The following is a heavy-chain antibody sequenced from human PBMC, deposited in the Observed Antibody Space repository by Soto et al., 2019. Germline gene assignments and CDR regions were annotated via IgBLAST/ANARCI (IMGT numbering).Heavy chain of an antibody. V-gene: IGHV1-8*01. D-gene: IGHD3-10*01. J-gene: IGHJ5*02. CDR3: ARGLVTMVRGVIIRLDP. CDR1: GYTFTSYD. Sequence: ASVKVSCKASGYTFTSYDINWVRQATGQGLEWMGWMNPNSGNTGYAQKFQGRVTMTRNTSISTAYMELSSLRSEDTAVYYCARGLVTMVRGVIIRLDPWGQGTLVTVSS. CDR2: MNPNSGNT.